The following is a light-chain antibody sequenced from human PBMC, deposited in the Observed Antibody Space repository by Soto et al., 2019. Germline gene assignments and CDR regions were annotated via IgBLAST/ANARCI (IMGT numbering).Light chain of an antibody. J-gene: IGLJ2*01. CDR1: SGHSSYG. V-gene: IGLV4-69*01. Sequence: QLVLTQSPSASASLGASVKLTCTLSSGHSSYGISWHQQQPEKGPRYLMKVYSDGSHSKGDGVPDRFSGSSSGAERYLTISSLQSEDEADYYCQTWGTGIVLFGGGTKVTVL. CDR2: VYSDGSH. CDR3: QTWGTGIVL.